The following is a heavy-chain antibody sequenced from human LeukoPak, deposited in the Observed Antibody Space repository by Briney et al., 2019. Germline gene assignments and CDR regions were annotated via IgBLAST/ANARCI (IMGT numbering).Heavy chain of an antibody. V-gene: IGHV3-7*04. D-gene: IGHD6-13*01. J-gene: IGHJ4*02. Sequence: GGSLRLSCAASGFTFSSYWMSWVRQAPGKGLEWVAHIKQDGSEKYYVDSVKGRFTISRDNAKNSLYLQMNSLRAEDTAVYYCARVGTTWYNYFDYWGLRTLVTVSS. CDR3: ARVGTTWYNYFDY. CDR2: IKQDGSEK. CDR1: GFTFSSYW.